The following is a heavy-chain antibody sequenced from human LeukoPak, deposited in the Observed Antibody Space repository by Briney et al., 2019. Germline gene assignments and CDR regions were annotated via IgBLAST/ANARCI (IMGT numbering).Heavy chain of an antibody. V-gene: IGHV3-23*01. CDR1: GFTFSSYA. CDR3: AKDKSYYDSSGYYYFGFDP. J-gene: IGHJ5*02. Sequence: GGSLRLSCAASGFTFSSYAMSWVRQAPGKGLEWVSAISGSGRSTYYADSVKGRFTISRDNSKNTLYLQMNSLRAEDTAVYYCAKDKSYYDSSGYYYFGFDPWGQGTLVTVSS. CDR2: ISGSGRST. D-gene: IGHD3-22*01.